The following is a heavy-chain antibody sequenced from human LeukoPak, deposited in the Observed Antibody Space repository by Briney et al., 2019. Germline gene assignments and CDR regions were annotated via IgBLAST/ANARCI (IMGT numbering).Heavy chain of an antibody. Sequence: GGSLRLSCAASGITLSVYWMSWVRQAPGKGLEWVANIKQDGSEKYYRDSVQGRFTISRDNAKNSLYLQMNSLRAEDTAVYYCARDKRGDSGYDYYYYYGMDVWGQGTTVTVSS. CDR3: ARDKRGDSGYDYYYYYGMDV. D-gene: IGHD5-12*01. CDR2: IKQDGSEK. V-gene: IGHV3-7*01. CDR1: GITLSVYW. J-gene: IGHJ6*02.